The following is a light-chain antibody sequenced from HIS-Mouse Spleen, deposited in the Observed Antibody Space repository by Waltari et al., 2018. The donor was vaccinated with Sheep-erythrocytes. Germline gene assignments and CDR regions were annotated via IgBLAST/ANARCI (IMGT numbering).Light chain of an antibody. Sequence: SYELTQPPSVSVSPGQTASITCSGDKLGDKYACWYQQKPAQSPVLVIYQDSRRPSGIPGLFSGSESSNTASLTISGLQAEDEADYYCCSYAGSYNHVFATGTKVTVL. J-gene: IGLJ1*01. V-gene: IGLV3-1*01. CDR3: CSYAGSYNHV. CDR1: KLGDKY. CDR2: QDS.